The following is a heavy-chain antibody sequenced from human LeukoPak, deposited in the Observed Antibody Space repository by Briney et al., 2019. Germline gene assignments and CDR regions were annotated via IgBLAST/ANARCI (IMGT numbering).Heavy chain of an antibody. V-gene: IGHV3-15*01. J-gene: IGHJ4*02. CDR3: TTTYGSGTYGYIY. CDR1: GFTFSNAW. Sequence: PGGSLRLSCAASGFTFSNAWMTWVRQAPGKGLEWVGRIKRKTDGVTTDYAAPVKGRFTISRDDSKNTVYLQMNSLKTEDTAVYYCTTTYGSGTYGYIYWGQGTLVTVSS. CDR2: IKRKTDGVTT. D-gene: IGHD3-10*01.